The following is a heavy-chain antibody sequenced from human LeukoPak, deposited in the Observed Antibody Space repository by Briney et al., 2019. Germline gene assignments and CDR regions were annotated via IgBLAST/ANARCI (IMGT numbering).Heavy chain of an antibody. J-gene: IGHJ6*03. CDR2: ISAYNGNT. CDR3: ARSKLLQLQYYYYYYYMDV. D-gene: IGHD2-15*01. Sequence: ASVKVSCKASGYTFTSYGISWVRQAPGQGLEWMGWISAYNGNTNYAQKLQGRVTMTTDTSTSTAYMELRSLRSDDTAVYYCARSKLLQLQYYYYYYYMDVWGKGTTVTISS. CDR1: GYTFTSYG. V-gene: IGHV1-18*01.